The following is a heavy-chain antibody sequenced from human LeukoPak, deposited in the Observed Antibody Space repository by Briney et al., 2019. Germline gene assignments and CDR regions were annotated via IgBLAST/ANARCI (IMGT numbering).Heavy chain of an antibody. D-gene: IGHD1-1*01. CDR1: GYTFTHYR. Sequence: ASVKVPCKASGYTFTHYRLHWVRQAHGQGLEWMGWFNPDSGGTNYQQNFQGRVTMTRDTSISTVYMELSRLRSDDTAVYYCARENWYSDYWGQGTLVTVSS. V-gene: IGHV1-2*02. CDR2: FNPDSGGT. CDR3: ARENWYSDY. J-gene: IGHJ4*02.